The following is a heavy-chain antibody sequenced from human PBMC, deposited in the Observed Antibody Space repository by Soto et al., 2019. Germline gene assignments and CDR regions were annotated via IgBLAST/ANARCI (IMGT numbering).Heavy chain of an antibody. D-gene: IGHD6-13*01. CDR2: ISAYNGNT. Sequence: ASVKVSCKASGYTFTSSGINWVRQAPGQGLEWMGWISAYNGNTNYAQKLQGRVTMTTDTSTSTAYMELRSLRSDDTAVYYCARNSAKQQLGTFDPWGQGTLVTVSS. CDR1: GYTFTSSG. CDR3: ARNSAKQQLGTFDP. V-gene: IGHV1-18*01. J-gene: IGHJ5*02.